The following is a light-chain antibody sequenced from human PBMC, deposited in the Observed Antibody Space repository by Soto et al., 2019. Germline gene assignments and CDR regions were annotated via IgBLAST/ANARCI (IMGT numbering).Light chain of an antibody. CDR1: QSVSSSY. J-gene: IGKJ4*01. CDR2: GAS. Sequence: EIVLTQSPGTLSLSPRERATLSCRASQSVSSSYLAWYQQKPGQAPRLLIYGASSRATVIPDRFSGSGSGTDFTLTISRLEPEDFAVYYFQQYDSSPHTFGGGTKVEIK. CDR3: QQYDSSPHT. V-gene: IGKV3-20*01.